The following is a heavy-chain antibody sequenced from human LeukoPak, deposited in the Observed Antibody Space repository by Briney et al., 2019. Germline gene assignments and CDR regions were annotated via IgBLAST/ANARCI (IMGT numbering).Heavy chain of an antibody. CDR3: AKDLYSNPDY. V-gene: IGHV3-30*18. CDR1: GFTFSSYG. Sequence: QPGRSLRLSCAASGFTFSSYGMHWVRQAPGKGLEWVAVISYDGSNEYYADSVKGRFTISRDNSKNTPYLQMNSLRAEDTAVYYCAKDLYSNPDYWGQGTLVTVSS. CDR2: ISYDGSNE. D-gene: IGHD6-13*01. J-gene: IGHJ4*02.